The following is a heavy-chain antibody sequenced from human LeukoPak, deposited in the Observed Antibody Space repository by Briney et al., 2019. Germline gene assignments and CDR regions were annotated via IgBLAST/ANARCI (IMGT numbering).Heavy chain of an antibody. CDR1: GGSISSHY. Sequence: SETLSLTRTVSGGSISSHYWSWIRQPRGKGRGWCGVIFFGGTTNSTPSFKSRVTISVDTSKNQFSRKLSSVTAADTAVYYCARELMSYYDSSGTSEFDPWGQGTLVTVSS. V-gene: IGHV4-59*11. CDR2: IFFGGTT. CDR3: ARELMSYYDSSGTSEFDP. D-gene: IGHD3-22*01. J-gene: IGHJ5*02.